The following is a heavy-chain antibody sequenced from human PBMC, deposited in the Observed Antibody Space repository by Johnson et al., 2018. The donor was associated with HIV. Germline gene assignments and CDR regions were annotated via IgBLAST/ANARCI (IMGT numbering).Heavy chain of an antibody. CDR2: ISYDGSNK. CDR3: AREGGYSSSWYKYAFDI. D-gene: IGHD6-13*01. Sequence: QVQLVESGGGVVQPGRSLRLSCAASGFTFSSYAMHWVRQAPGKGLEWVAVISYDGSNKYYADSVKGRFTISRDNSKNTLYLQMNSLRAEDTAVYYCAREGGYSSSWYKYAFDIWGQGTMVTVSS. CDR1: GFTFSSYA. J-gene: IGHJ3*02. V-gene: IGHV3-30*04.